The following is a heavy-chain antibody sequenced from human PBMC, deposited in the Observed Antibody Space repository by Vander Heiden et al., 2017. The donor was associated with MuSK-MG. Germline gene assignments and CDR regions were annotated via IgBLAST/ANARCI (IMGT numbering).Heavy chain of an antibody. J-gene: IGHJ3*02. Sequence: EVQLVESGGGLVKPGGSLRLSCAASGFTFSNHSMNLVRQAPGKGLEWGSSISSRSDYIYYADSVKGRFTISRDNAKSSLSLQMNSLRAEDTAVYYCARTMVVSWSYGAVDAFDIWGQGSMGTVSS. CDR3: ARTMVVSWSYGAVDAFDI. CDR2: ISSRSDYI. CDR1: GFTFSNHS. V-gene: IGHV3-21*01. D-gene: IGHD3-10*01.